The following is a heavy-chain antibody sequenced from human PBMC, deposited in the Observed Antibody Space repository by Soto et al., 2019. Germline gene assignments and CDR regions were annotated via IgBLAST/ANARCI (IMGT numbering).Heavy chain of an antibody. Sequence: SVKVSCKASGGTFSSYAISWVRQAPGQGLEWMGGIIPIFGTANYAQKFQGRVTITADKSTSTAYMELSSLRSEDTAVYYCAREDDVVNHYYGMDVWGQGTTVTVSS. CDR1: GGTFSSYA. J-gene: IGHJ6*02. CDR3: AREDDVVNHYYGMDV. D-gene: IGHD2-15*01. CDR2: IIPIFGTA. V-gene: IGHV1-69*06.